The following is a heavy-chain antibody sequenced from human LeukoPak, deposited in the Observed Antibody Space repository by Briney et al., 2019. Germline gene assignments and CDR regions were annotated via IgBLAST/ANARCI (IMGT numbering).Heavy chain of an antibody. CDR1: GGSISSSSYY. Sequence: SETLSLTCTVSGGSISSSSYYWGWIRQPPGKGLEWIGSIYYSGSTYYNPSLKSRVTISVDTSKNQFSLKLSSVTAADTAVYYCARPHGGGGIGWDFDYWGQGTLVTVSS. D-gene: IGHD3-16*02. J-gene: IGHJ4*02. V-gene: IGHV4-39*01. CDR2: IYYSGST. CDR3: ARPHGGGGIGWDFDY.